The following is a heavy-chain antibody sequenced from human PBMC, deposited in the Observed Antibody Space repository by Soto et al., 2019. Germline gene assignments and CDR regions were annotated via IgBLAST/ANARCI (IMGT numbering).Heavy chain of an antibody. D-gene: IGHD3-3*01. CDR3: ASNYYDFWSGYYDYYYLDV. V-gene: IGHV3-30*03. CDR1: GFTFTTCG. Sequence: QVQLVESGGGVVQPGRSLRLSCAASGFTFTTCGMHWVRQAPGKGLEWVALISHDGSNKYYAESVKGRFTISRDNFKNTLNLQMNSLRAEDTAVYYCASNYYDFWSGYYDYYYLDVWGKGTTVTVSS. CDR2: ISHDGSNK. J-gene: IGHJ6*03.